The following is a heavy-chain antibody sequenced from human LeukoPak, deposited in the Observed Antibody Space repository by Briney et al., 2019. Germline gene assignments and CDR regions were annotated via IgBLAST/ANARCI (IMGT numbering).Heavy chain of an antibody. CDR2: IYYSGST. CDR3: ARGANYYDSSGYYSAAYYFDY. V-gene: IGHV4-30-4*01. CDR1: GGSISSGDYY. Sequence: SETLSLTCTVSGGSISSGDYYWSWIRQPPGTGLEWIGYIYYSGSTYYNPSLKSRVTISVDTSKNQFSLKLSSVTATDTAVYYCARGANYYDSSGYYSAAYYFDYWGQGTLVTVSS. D-gene: IGHD3-22*01. J-gene: IGHJ4*02.